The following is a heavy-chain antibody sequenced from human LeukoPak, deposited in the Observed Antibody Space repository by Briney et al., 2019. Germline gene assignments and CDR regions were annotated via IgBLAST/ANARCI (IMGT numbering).Heavy chain of an antibody. Sequence: GGSLRLSCAVSGITLSNYGMSWVRQAPGKGLEGVAGIIKGGGRKNYADSVKGRFTIYRDNPKNTLYLQMNSLRAEDTAVYFCAKRGVVIRVILVGFHKEAYYFDSWGQGALVTVSS. CDR3: AKRGVVIRVILVGFHKEAYYFDS. V-gene: IGHV3-23*01. CDR1: GITLSNYG. CDR2: IIKGGGRK. D-gene: IGHD3-22*01. J-gene: IGHJ4*02.